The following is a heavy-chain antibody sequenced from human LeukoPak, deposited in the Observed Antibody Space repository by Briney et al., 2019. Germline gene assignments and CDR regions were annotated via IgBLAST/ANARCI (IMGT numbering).Heavy chain of an antibody. CDR2: ISSSGSYI. V-gene: IGHV3-21*01. CDR3: ARVYGDYPYYYYMDV. Sequence: PGGSLRLSCAASGFTFSTYSMNWVRQAPGKGLEWVSCISSSGSYIYYADSVKGRFTISRDNAKNSLYLQMNSLRAEDTAVYYCARVYGDYPYYYYMDVWGKGTTVTVSS. J-gene: IGHJ6*03. D-gene: IGHD4-17*01. CDR1: GFTFSTYS.